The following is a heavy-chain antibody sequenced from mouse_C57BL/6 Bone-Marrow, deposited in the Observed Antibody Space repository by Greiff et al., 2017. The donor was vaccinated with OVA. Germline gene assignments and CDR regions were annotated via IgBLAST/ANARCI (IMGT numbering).Heavy chain of an antibody. V-gene: IGHV1-72*01. J-gene: IGHJ3*01. CDR3: ARGFYYYGSREAWFAY. D-gene: IGHD1-1*01. CDR1: GYTFTSYW. Sequence: VKLMESGAELVKPGASVKLSCKASGYTFTSYWMHWVKQRPGRGLEWIGRIDPNSGGTKYNEKFKSKATLTVDKPSSTAYRQLSSLTSEDSAVYYCARGFYYYGSREAWFAYWGQGTLVTVSA. CDR2: IDPNSGGT.